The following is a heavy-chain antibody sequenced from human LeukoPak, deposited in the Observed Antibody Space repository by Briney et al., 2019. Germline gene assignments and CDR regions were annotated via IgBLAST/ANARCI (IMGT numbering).Heavy chain of an antibody. CDR3: ARDGELRRGFDY. CDR1: GFTFSSYA. D-gene: IGHD1-26*01. J-gene: IGHJ4*02. Sequence: GGSLRLSCAASGFTFSSYAMSWVRQAPGKGLEWVANIKQDGSEKYYVDSVKGRFTISRDNAKNSLYLQMNSLRAEDTAVYYCARDGELRRGFDYWGQGTLVTVSS. V-gene: IGHV3-7*01. CDR2: IKQDGSEK.